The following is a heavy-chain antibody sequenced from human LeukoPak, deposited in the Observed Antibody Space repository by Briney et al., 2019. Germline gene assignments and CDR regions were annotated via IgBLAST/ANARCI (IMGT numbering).Heavy chain of an antibody. D-gene: IGHD2-21*02. CDR3: ARDYCGGDCYSGYYYYYMDV. CDR1: GFTFSDYY. CDR2: ISSSGSTI. Sequence: GGSLRLSCAASGFTFSDYYMSWIRQAPGKGLEWVSYISSSGSTIYYADSVKGRFTISRDNAKNSLYLQMNSLRAEDTAVYYCARDYCGGDCYSGYYYYYMDVWGKGTTVTVSS. V-gene: IGHV3-11*04. J-gene: IGHJ6*03.